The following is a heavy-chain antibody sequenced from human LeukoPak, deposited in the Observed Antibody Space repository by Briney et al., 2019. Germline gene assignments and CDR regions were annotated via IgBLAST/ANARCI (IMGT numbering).Heavy chain of an antibody. J-gene: IGHJ6*02. D-gene: IGHD2-15*01. CDR1: GFTFSSYG. CDR3: AKDRIVGIPTYRMDV. CDR2: IWYDGSNK. Sequence: GRSLRLSCAASGFTFSSYGMHWVRQAPGKGLEWVAVIWYDGSNKYYVDSVKGRFTISRDNSKNTLYLQMNSLRAEDTAVYYCAKDRIVGIPTYRMDVWGQGTTVTVSS. V-gene: IGHV3-33*06.